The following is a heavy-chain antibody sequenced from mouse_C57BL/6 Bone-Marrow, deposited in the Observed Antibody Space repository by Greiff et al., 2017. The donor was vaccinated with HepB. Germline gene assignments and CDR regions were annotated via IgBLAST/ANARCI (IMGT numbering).Heavy chain of an antibody. J-gene: IGHJ3*01. V-gene: IGHV6-3*01. D-gene: IGHD1-1*01. Sequence: EVMLVESGGGLVQPGGSMKLSCVASGFTFSNYWMNWVRQSPEKGLEWVAQIRLKSDNYATHYAESVKGRFTISRDDSKSSVYLQMNNLRAEDTGIYYCTAVITTVVAPAYWGQGTLVTVSA. CDR1: GFTFSNYW. CDR3: TAVITTVVAPAY. CDR2: IRLKSDNYAT.